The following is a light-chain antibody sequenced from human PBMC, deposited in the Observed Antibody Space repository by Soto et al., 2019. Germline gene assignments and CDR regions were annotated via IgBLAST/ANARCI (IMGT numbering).Light chain of an antibody. CDR3: QQDNNWPPYT. J-gene: IGKJ2*01. Sequence: EIVMTQSPATLSVSPGERATLYCRASQSVSSNLAWYQQNPGQTPRLLIYGASTRATGIPARFSGSGSGTEFTLTISSLQSEDVAVYYCQQDNNWPPYTFGQGTNLEI. V-gene: IGKV3-15*01. CDR2: GAS. CDR1: QSVSSN.